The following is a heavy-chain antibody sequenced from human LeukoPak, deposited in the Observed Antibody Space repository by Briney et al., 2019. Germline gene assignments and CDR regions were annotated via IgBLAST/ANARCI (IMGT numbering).Heavy chain of an antibody. CDR1: GGSISNGGYS. J-gene: IGHJ3*02. Sequence: PSQTLSLTCAVSGGSISNGGYSWSWIRQPPGKGLEWIGYIYHSGSTYYNPSLKSRVTISVDRSKNQFSLKLSSVTAADTAVYYCARAPSYCSGGSCYGLDAFDIWGQGTMDTVSS. CDR2: IYHSGST. V-gene: IGHV4-30-2*01. D-gene: IGHD2-15*01. CDR3: ARAPSYCSGGSCYGLDAFDI.